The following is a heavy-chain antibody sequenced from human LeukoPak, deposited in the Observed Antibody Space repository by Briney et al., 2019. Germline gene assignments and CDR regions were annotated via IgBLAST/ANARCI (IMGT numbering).Heavy chain of an antibody. J-gene: IGHJ4*02. CDR3: AKDRSLTLPTFERSGYYYY. CDR1: GFTFSSYG. D-gene: IGHD3-22*01. Sequence: AGGSLRLSCAASGFTFSSYGMHWVRQAPGKGLEWVAFIRYDGSNKYYADSVKGRFTISRDNSKNTLYLQMNSLRAEDTALYYCAKDRSLTLPTFERSGYYYYWGQGTLVTVSS. CDR2: IRYDGSNK. V-gene: IGHV3-30*02.